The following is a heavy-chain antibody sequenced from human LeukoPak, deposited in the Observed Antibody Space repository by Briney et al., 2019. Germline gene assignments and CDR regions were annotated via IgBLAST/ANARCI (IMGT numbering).Heavy chain of an antibody. CDR2: ISYDGSNK. CDR3: AKERKYYDILTGYCYFDY. D-gene: IGHD3-9*01. J-gene: IGHJ4*02. Sequence: PGRSLRLSCAASGFTFSSYAMHWVRQAPGKGLEWVAVISYDGSNKYYADSVKGRFTISRDNSKNTLYLQMNSLRAEDTAVYYCAKERKYYDILTGYCYFDYWGQGTLVTVSS. V-gene: IGHV3-30-3*01. CDR1: GFTFSSYA.